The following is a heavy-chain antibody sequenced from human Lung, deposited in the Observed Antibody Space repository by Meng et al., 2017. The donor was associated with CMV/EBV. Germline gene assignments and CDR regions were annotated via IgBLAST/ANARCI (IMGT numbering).Heavy chain of an antibody. Sequence: ASVXVSCKASGYTFTGYYMHWVRQAPGQGLEWMGWINPNSGGTNYAQKFQGRVTMTRDTSISTTYMELSRLRSDDTAVYYCAREARAAGTDEYFDYWGQGTLVTISS. V-gene: IGHV1-2*02. CDR3: AREARAAGTDEYFDY. J-gene: IGHJ4*02. CDR1: GYTFTGYY. D-gene: IGHD6-13*01. CDR2: INPNSGGT.